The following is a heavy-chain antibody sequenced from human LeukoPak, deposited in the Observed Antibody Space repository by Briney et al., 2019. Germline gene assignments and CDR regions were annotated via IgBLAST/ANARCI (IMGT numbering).Heavy chain of an antibody. CDR3: ASGLELDY. Sequence: PGGSLRLSCAASGFTFSSYWMRWVRQAPGKGLEWVANIKQDGSEKNYVDSVKGRFTISRNNAKNSLYLQMNSLRAEDTAVYYCASGLELDYWGQGTLVTVSS. CDR2: IKQDGSEK. V-gene: IGHV3-7*03. CDR1: GFTFSSYW. J-gene: IGHJ4*02.